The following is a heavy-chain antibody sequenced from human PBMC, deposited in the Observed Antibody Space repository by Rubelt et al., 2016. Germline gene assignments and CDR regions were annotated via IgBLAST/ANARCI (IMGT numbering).Heavy chain of an antibody. CDR2: IRYDGTNK. V-gene: IGHV3-30*02. Sequence: FSDYGMHWVRQAPGKGLEWVAFIRYDGTNKYYADSVKGRFTISRDNSKNTLYLQMSSLRVEDTAIYFCAKEWRGLAVTNRFDSWGQGTLVTVSS. J-gene: IGHJ5*01. CDR1: FSDYG. CDR3: AKEWRGLAVTNRFDS. D-gene: IGHD6-19*01.